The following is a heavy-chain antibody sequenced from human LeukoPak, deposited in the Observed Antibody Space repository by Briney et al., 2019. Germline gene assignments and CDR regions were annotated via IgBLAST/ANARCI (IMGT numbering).Heavy chain of an antibody. CDR2: IDERGRNA. J-gene: IGHJ4*02. CDR3: VRDEALWRLDY. V-gene: IGHV3-74*03. D-gene: IGHD2-21*01. Sequence: GGSLRLSCAASGFTFSNHWMHWVRQAPGKGLVWVSRIDERGRNAMYADSVKGRFTISRDNAKNTVNLQMNSLRGEDTGVYYCVRDEALWRLDYWGQGTLVAVSS. CDR1: GFTFSNHW.